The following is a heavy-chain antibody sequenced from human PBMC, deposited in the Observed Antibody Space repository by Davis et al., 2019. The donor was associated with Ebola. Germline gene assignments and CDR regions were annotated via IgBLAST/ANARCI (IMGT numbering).Heavy chain of an antibody. D-gene: IGHD2-2*01. CDR3: ARDRGIPAALDY. J-gene: IGHJ4*02. CDR1: GFTFSSYT. CDR2: ISTGSSTT. V-gene: IGHV3-48*04. Sequence: GGSLRLSCAASGFTFSSYTMNWVRQAPGKGLEWVSYISTGSSTTHYADSVKGRFTISRDNAKNSLYLQMNSLRAEDTAVYYCARDRGIPAALDYWGQGTLVTVSS.